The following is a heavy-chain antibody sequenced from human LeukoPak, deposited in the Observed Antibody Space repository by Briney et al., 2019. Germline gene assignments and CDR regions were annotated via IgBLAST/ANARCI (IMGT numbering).Heavy chain of an antibody. V-gene: IGHV3-30*18. D-gene: IGHD6-6*01. CDR1: GFTFSSYG. J-gene: IGHJ6*02. CDR3: AKRGRSEYSSSGMDL. Sequence: GRSLRLSCAASGFTFSSYGMHWVRQAPGKGLEWVAVISYDGSNKYYADSVKGRFTISRDNSKNTLYLQMNSLRAEDTAVYYCAKRGRSEYSSSGMDLWGQGTTVTVSS. CDR2: ISYDGSNK.